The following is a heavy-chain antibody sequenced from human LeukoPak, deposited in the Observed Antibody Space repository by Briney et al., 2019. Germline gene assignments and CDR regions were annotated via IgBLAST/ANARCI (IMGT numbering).Heavy chain of an antibody. J-gene: IGHJ4*02. D-gene: IGHD3-22*01. CDR1: GFTFSSYG. CDR3: ARAGDYDTSGYYFDY. Sequence: GGSLRLSCTASGFTFSSYGMHWVREAPGKGLEWVTVIWYDGSNKYYADSVKGRFTISRDNSKNTLYLQMNSLRAEDTAVYYCARAGDYDTSGYYFDYWGQGTLVTVSS. V-gene: IGHV3-33*01. CDR2: IWYDGSNK.